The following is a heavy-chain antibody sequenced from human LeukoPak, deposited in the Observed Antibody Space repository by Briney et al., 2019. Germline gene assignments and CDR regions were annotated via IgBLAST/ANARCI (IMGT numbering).Heavy chain of an antibody. Sequence: GESLKISCKGSGYSFTSYWIGWVRQMPGKGLEWMGIIYPGDSDTRYSPSFQGQVTISADKSISTAYLQWSSLKASDTAMYYCARRNDDFWSGYGGFDPWGQGTLVTVSS. CDR1: GYSFTSYW. J-gene: IGHJ5*02. V-gene: IGHV5-51*01. CDR2: IYPGDSDT. D-gene: IGHD3-3*01. CDR3: ARRNDDFWSGYGGFDP.